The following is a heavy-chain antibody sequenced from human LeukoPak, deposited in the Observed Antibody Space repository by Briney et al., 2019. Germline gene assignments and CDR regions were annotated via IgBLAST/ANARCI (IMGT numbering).Heavy chain of an antibody. CDR3: AREASYCTSTSCPLFAY. V-gene: IGHV1-2*02. CDR1: GYTFTGYY. D-gene: IGHD2-2*01. Sequence: GASVKVSCKASGYTFTGYYMHWVRQAPGQGLEWMGWINPKSGDTSYAQKLQGRVTMTGDTSISTAYMELNRLISDDTAVYYCAREASYCTSTSCPLFAYWGQGTLVTVSS. J-gene: IGHJ4*02. CDR2: INPKSGDT.